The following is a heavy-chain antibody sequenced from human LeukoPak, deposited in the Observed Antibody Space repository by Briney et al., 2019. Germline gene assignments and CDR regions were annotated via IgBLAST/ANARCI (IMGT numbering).Heavy chain of an antibody. Sequence: GGSLRLSCAASGFTFSSYAMSWVRQAPGKGLEWVSAISGSGGSTYYADSVKGRFTISRDNSKNTLYLQMNSLRAEDTAVYYCAKDGGYCSSTSCYDLPPYWGQGTLVTVSS. J-gene: IGHJ4*02. CDR1: GFTFSSYA. CDR2: ISGSGGST. CDR3: AKDGGYCSSTSCYDLPPY. D-gene: IGHD2-2*01. V-gene: IGHV3-23*01.